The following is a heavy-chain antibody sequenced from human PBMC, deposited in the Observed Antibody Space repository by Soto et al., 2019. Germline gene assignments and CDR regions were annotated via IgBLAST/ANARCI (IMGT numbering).Heavy chain of an antibody. CDR1: GFSLSTSGVG. CDR3: APKGPEDCPLDY. J-gene: IGHJ4*02. CDR2: IYWDDSK. Sequence: QITLKESGPTLVRPTQTLTLTCAFSGFSLSTSGVGVGWIRQPPGKALEWLAVIYWDDSKHYSPSLRSRLTTTKDTSKNHVVHTMTNMDPMDRGTYYCAPKGPEDCPLDYWGQGTPVTVSS. D-gene: IGHD2-21*02. V-gene: IGHV2-5*02.